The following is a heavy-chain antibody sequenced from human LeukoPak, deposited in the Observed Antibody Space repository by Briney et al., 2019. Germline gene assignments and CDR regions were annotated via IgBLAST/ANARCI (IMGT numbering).Heavy chain of an antibody. D-gene: IGHD1-1*01. Sequence: SETLSLTCTVSGGSISSYYWSWIRQPAGKGLEWIGYIYYSGSTNYNPSLKSRVTMSVDTSKNQFSLKLSSVTAADTAVYYCARVATRYHFDYWGQGTLVTVSS. CDR2: IYYSGST. J-gene: IGHJ4*02. CDR3: ARVATRYHFDY. V-gene: IGHV4-59*12. CDR1: GGSISSYY.